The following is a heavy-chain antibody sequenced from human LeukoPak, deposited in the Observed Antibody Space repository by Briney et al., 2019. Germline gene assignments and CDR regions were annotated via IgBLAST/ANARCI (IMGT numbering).Heavy chain of an antibody. CDR2: IYHSGST. CDR3: ARDLYGDYGVHYYYYMDV. J-gene: IGHJ6*03. Sequence: PSETLSLTCAVSGYSISSGYYWGWIRQPPGKGLEWIGSIYHSGSTYYNPSLKSRVTISVDTSKNQFSLKLSSVTAADTAVYYCARDLYGDYGVHYYYYMDVWGKGPRSPSP. CDR1: GYSISSGYY. V-gene: IGHV4-38-2*02. D-gene: IGHD4-17*01.